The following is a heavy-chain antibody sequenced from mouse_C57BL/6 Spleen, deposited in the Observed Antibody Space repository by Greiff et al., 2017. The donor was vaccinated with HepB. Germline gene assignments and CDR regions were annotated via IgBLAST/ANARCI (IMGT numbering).Heavy chain of an antibody. CDR3: AIYYDYGYFDV. Sequence: EVKLVESGPGLVKPSQSLSLTCSVTGYSITSGYYWNWIRQFPGNKLEWMGYISYDGSNNYNPSLKNRISITRDTSKNQFFLKLNSVTTEDTATYYCAIYYDYGYFDVWGTGTTVTVSS. CDR1: GYSITSGYY. J-gene: IGHJ1*03. CDR2: ISYDGSN. D-gene: IGHD2-4*01. V-gene: IGHV3-6*01.